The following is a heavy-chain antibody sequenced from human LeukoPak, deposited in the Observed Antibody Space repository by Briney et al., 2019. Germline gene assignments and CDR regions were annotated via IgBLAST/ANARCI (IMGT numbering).Heavy chain of an antibody. CDR2: FDPEDSET. V-gene: IGHV1-24*01. J-gene: IGHJ4*02. CDR3: ATWAHRGDFDY. Sequence: GASVNVSCKVSGCTLPELSMHWVRQAPGKGVEWMGGFDPEDSETSYAQKFQGRVTMTEDTSTDTAYMELSSLRSEDTAVYYCATWAHRGDFDYWGQGTLVTVSS. D-gene: IGHD3-16*01. CDR1: GCTLPELS.